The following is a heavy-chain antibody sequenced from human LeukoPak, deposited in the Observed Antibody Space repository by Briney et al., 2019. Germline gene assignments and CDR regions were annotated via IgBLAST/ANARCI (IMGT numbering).Heavy chain of an antibody. CDR1: GYSFTSYW. D-gene: IGHD3-10*01. J-gene: IGHJ4*02. CDR3: ARPTMVRGVPRTFDY. CDR2: IYPGDSDT. Sequence: GESLKISCKGSGYSFTSYWIGWVRQMPGKGLEWMGIIYPGDSDTRYSPSFQGQVTISADKSISTAYLQWSSLKAPDTAMYYCARPTMVRGVPRTFDYWGQGTLVTVSS. V-gene: IGHV5-51*01.